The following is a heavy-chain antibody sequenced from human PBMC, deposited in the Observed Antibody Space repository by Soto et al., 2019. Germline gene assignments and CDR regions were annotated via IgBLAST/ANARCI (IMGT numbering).Heavy chain of an antibody. CDR2: IYYSGST. Sequence: SETLSLTCTVSGGSISSYYWSWIRQPPGKGLEWIGYIYYSGSTNYNPSLKSRVAISVDTSKNQFSLKLSSVTAADTAVYYCARSSIARYYYYGMDVWGQGTTVTVSS. CDR3: ARSSIARYYYYGMDV. D-gene: IGHD6-6*01. J-gene: IGHJ6*02. V-gene: IGHV4-59*01. CDR1: GGSISSYY.